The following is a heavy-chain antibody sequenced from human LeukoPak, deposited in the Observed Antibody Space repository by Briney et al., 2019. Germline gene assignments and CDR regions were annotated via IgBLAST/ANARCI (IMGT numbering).Heavy chain of an antibody. CDR2: IYSGGST. J-gene: IGHJ4*02. D-gene: IGHD6-19*01. CDR3: ARNPSRMRYSSGFLSGYFDY. V-gene: IGHV3-53*01. Sequence: GGSLRLSCAASGFTVSSNYMSWVRQAPGKGLEWVSVIYSGGSTYYADSVKGRFTISRDNSKNTLYLQMNSLRAEDTAVYYCARNPSRMRYSSGFLSGYFDYWGQGTLVTVSS. CDR1: GFTVSSNY.